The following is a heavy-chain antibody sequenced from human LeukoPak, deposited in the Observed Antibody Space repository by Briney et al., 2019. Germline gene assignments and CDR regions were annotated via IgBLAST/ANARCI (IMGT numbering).Heavy chain of an antibody. Sequence: SQTLSLTCTVSGGSISSGNYYWTWIRQSPGKGLEWIGYIYYSGSTYYNPSLKSRVTISVDTSKNQFSLKLSSVTAADTAVYYCVRSDSSSSPHYFDYWGQGTLVTVSS. V-gene: IGHV4-30-4*08. CDR1: GGSISSGNYY. CDR2: IYYSGST. D-gene: IGHD6-6*01. CDR3: VRSDSSSSPHYFDY. J-gene: IGHJ4*02.